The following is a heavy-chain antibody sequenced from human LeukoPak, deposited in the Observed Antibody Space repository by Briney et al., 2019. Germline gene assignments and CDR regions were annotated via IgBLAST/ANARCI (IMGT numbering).Heavy chain of an antibody. Sequence: GGSLRLSCAASGFTSSSYSMNWVRQAPGKGLEWVSSISSSSSYIYYADSVKGRFTISRDNAKNSLYLQMNSLRAEDTAVYYCARGYSSSWYYFDYWGQGTLVTVSS. CDR2: ISSSSSYI. V-gene: IGHV3-21*01. CDR1: GFTSSSYS. J-gene: IGHJ4*02. D-gene: IGHD6-13*01. CDR3: ARGYSSSWYYFDY.